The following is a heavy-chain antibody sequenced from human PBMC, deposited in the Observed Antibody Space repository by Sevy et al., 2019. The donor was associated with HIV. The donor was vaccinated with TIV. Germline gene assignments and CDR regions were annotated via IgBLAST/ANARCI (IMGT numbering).Heavy chain of an antibody. J-gene: IGHJ5*02. V-gene: IGHV4-59*11. D-gene: IGHD4-17*01. CDR1: GGSISSHQ. CDR3: ARADYGDYVGWFDP. CDR2: IYYSGST. Sequence: SETLSLICTVSGGSISSHQWSWIRQSPGKGLEWIGYIYYSGSTNYNPSLKSRVTISVDTSKNQFSLKLSSVTAADTAVDYCARADYGDYVGWFDPWGQGTLVTVSS.